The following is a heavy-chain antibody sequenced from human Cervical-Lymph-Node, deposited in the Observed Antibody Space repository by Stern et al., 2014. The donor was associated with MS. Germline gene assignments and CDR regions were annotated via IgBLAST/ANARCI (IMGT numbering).Heavy chain of an antibody. CDR1: GYTFTDHY. Sequence: QVQLVQSGAEVKKPGASVKVSCKAAGYTFTDHYLHWVRQAPGQGPEWMGWINPISAGRKYAQKFQGRVTMTRDTSISTAYMELNWLTSDDTAVYYCAREKRVAGRGFEYWGQGSLVTVSS. J-gene: IGHJ4*02. CDR2: INPISAGR. D-gene: IGHD6-19*01. V-gene: IGHV1-2*02. CDR3: AREKRVAGRGFEY.